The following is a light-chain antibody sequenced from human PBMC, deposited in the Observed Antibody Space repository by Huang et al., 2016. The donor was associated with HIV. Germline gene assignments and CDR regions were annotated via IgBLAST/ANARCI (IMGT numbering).Light chain of an antibody. CDR1: QSISPK. Sequence: ETLMTQSPVTLSVSPGEGATLSCRASQSISPKLAWYQQRPGKAPRLLIYDASTRATGIPARFSGSGSGTEFSLTISSLQSDDFGVYYCQQYNAWPPWTFGQGTKVEFK. CDR3: QQYNAWPPWT. J-gene: IGKJ1*01. CDR2: DAS. V-gene: IGKV3-15*01.